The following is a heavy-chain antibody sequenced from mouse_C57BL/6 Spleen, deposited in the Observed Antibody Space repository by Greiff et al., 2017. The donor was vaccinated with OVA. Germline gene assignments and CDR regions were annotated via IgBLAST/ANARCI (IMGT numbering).Heavy chain of an antibody. Sequence: QVQLQQPGAELVMPGASVKLSCKASGYTFTSYWMHWVKQRPGQGLEWIGEIDPSDSYTNYNQKFKGKSTLTVDKSSSTAYMQLSSLTSADSADEDGARGTTIVETAMDYWGQGPTVTVSS. V-gene: IGHV1-69*01. CDR1: GYTFTSYW. J-gene: IGHJ4*01. CDR3: ARGTTIVETAMDY. D-gene: IGHD1-1*01. CDR2: IDPSDSYT.